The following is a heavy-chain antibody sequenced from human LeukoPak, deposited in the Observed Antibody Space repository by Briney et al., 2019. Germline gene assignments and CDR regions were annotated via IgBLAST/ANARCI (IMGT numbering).Heavy chain of an antibody. CDR3: ARLKAVAGPHYYYYGMDV. D-gene: IGHD6-19*01. J-gene: IGHJ6*02. CDR1: GFTFSSYW. CDR2: IKQDGSEK. Sequence: GGSLRLSCAASGFTFSSYWMSWVRQAPGKGLEWVANIKQDGSEKYYVDSVKGRFTISRDNAKNSLYLQMNSLRAEDTAVYYCARLKAVAGPHYYYYGMDVWGQGTTVTVSS. V-gene: IGHV3-7*03.